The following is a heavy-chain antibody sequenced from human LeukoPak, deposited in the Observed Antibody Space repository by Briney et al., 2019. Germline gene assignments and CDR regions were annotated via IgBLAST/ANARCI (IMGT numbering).Heavy chain of an antibody. Sequence: GASVKVSCKASGYTFTGYYMHWVRQAPGQGLEWMGWINPNSGGTNYAQKFQGRVTMTRDTSISTAYMELSRLSSDDTAVYYCARGGGVVTKGGIDYWGQGTLVTVSS. CDR2: INPNSGGT. CDR3: ARGGGVVTKGGIDY. D-gene: IGHD3-22*01. J-gene: IGHJ4*02. CDR1: GYTFTGYY. V-gene: IGHV1-2*02.